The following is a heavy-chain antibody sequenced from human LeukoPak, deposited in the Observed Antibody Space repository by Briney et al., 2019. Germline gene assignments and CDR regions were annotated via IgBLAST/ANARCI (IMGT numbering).Heavy chain of an antibody. D-gene: IGHD1-26*01. CDR1: RFTFSSYW. J-gene: IGHJ4*02. CDR3: ARSRNSGTYTDY. CDR2: IKQDGSEK. V-gene: IGHV3-7*02. Sequence: GGSLRLSCAASRFTFSSYWMSWVRQAPGKGLEWVANIKQDGSEKYYVDSVKGRFTISRDNAKNSLYLQMNSLRAEDTAVYYCARSRNSGTYTDYWGQGTLVTVSS.